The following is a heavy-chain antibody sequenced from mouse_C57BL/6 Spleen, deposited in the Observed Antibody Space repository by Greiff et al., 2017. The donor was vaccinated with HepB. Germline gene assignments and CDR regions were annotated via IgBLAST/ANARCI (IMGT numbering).Heavy chain of an antibody. D-gene: IGHD1-1*01. CDR2: IDPETGGT. CDR3: TRGGETFITTVVDAMDY. J-gene: IGHJ4*01. V-gene: IGHV1-15*01. Sequence: QVQLKQSGAELVRPGASVTLSCKASGYTFTDYEMHWVKQTPVHGLEWIGAIDPETGGTAYNQKFKGKAILTADKSSSTAYMELRSLTSEDSAVYYCTRGGETFITTVVDAMDYWGQGTSVTVSS. CDR1: GYTFTDYE.